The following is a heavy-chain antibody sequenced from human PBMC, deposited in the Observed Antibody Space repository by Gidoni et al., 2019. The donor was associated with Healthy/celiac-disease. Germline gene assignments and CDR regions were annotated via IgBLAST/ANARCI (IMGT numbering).Heavy chain of an antibody. Sequence: QVQLVQSGPEVTKPGSSAKASCNASGGTFSSYAISWVRRAPGQGLEWMGGIIPIFGTANNAQKFKGRVTITADESTSTAYMALSSLRSEDTAVDYCARHEGMLVWFDPWGQGTLVTVSS. V-gene: IGHV1-69*01. J-gene: IGHJ5*02. D-gene: IGHD6-13*01. CDR2: IIPIFGTA. CDR3: ARHEGMLVWFDP. CDR1: GGTFSSYA.